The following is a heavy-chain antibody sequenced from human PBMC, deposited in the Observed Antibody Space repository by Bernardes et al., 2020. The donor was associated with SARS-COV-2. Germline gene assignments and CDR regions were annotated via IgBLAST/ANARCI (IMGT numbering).Heavy chain of an antibody. CDR3: ARIDEVTGRDY. CDR1: GFTLSDFA. D-gene: IGHD6-19*01. J-gene: IGHJ4*02. V-gene: IGHV3-23*01. Sequence: GGSLRLSCAASGFTLSDFAMSWVRQTPGKGLEWVSGSGGGGAGTYYADFVKGRFTISRDNSKNTLFLQMNSLRAEDTAVYYCARIDEVTGRDYWGQGTLVTVSS. CDR2: SGGGGAGT.